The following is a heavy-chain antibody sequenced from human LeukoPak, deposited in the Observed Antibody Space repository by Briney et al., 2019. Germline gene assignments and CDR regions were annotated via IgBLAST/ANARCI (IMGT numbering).Heavy chain of an antibody. Sequence: PSETLSLTCAVYGGSFSGYYWSWIRQPPGKGLEWIGEINHSGSTNYNPSLKSRVTISVDTSKNQFSPKLSSVTAADTAVYYCARASWYRVRNWFDPWGQGTLVTVSS. CDR2: INHSGST. CDR1: GGSFSGYY. V-gene: IGHV4-34*01. D-gene: IGHD6-13*01. CDR3: ARASWYRVRNWFDP. J-gene: IGHJ5*02.